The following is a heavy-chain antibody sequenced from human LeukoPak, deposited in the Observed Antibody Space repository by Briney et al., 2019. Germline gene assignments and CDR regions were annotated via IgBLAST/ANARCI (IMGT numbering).Heavy chain of an antibody. V-gene: IGHV3-23*01. D-gene: IGHD3-22*01. CDR1: GFTFSSYG. J-gene: IGHJ4*02. CDR3: AKAHHYYDSSGYSDY. Sequence: PGGSLRLSCAASGFTFSSYGMHWVRQAPGKGLEWVSAISDSGSSTYHADSVKGRFTISRDNSKNTLYLQMNSLRAEDTAVYYCAKAHHYYDSSGYSDYWGQGTLVTVSS. CDR2: ISDSGSST.